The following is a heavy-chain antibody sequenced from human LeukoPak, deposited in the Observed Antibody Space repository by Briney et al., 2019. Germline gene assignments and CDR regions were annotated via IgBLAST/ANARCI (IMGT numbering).Heavy chain of an antibody. D-gene: IGHD5-18*01. CDR2: IWYDGSNK. J-gene: IGHJ4*02. V-gene: IGHV3-33*01. CDR1: GFTFSSYG. CDR3: ARHVKWIQLWLPGVCDY. Sequence: GGSLRLSCAASGFTFSSYGMHWVRQAPGKGLEWVAVIWYDGSNKYYADSVKGRFTISRDNSKNTLYLQMNSLRAEDTAVYYCARHVKWIQLWLPGVCDYWGQGTLVTVSS.